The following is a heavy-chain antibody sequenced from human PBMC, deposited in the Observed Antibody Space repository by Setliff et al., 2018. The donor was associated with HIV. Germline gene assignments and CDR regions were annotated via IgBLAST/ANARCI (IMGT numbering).Heavy chain of an antibody. CDR3: ASAPGYYSFYMDV. CDR1: GGTFSSFA. V-gene: IGHV1-46*01. CDR2: INPTGGST. Sequence: ASVKVSCKASGGTFSSFAISWVRQAPGQGLEWMGRINPTGGSTTYAQKFQGRVTMTRDTSTSTVYMELSSLRSEDTAVYYCASAPGYYSFYMDVWGKGTTVTAP. D-gene: IGHD3-10*01. J-gene: IGHJ6*03.